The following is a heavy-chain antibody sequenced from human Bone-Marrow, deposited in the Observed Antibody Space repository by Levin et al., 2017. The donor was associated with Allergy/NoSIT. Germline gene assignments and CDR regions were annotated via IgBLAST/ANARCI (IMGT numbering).Heavy chain of an antibody. D-gene: IGHD6-13*01. Sequence: GESLKISCAASGFTFSSYEMNWVRQAPGKGLEWVSYISSSGNTTHYADSVKGRFTISRDNAKNSLFLQMNSLRAEDTAVYYCVRKRGSSWYLWFDPWGQGTLVTVSS. CDR1: GFTFSSYE. V-gene: IGHV3-48*03. CDR3: VRKRGSSWYLWFDP. CDR2: ISSSGNTT. J-gene: IGHJ5*02.